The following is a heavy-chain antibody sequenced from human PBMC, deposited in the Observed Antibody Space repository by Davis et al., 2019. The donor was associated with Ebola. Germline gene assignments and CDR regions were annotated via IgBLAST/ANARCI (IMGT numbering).Heavy chain of an antibody. J-gene: IGHJ5*01. CDR3: ARGRKVARMGTWFDS. CDR2: MNPNSGNT. CDR1: GYTFTNYD. D-gene: IGHD5-12*01. Sequence: ASVTVSRQASGYTFTNYDVHWVRQGTGQGLEWIGWMNPNSGNTGYGQKFQGRVTMTRNTSISTAYMELSSLTSEDTAVYYCARGRKVARMGTWFDSWGQGTLVTVSA. V-gene: IGHV1-8*01.